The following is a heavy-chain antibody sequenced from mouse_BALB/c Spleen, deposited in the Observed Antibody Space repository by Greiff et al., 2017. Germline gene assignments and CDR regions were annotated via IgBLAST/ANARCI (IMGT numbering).Heavy chain of an antibody. V-gene: IGHV5-12-2*01. CDR1: GFTFSSYT. CDR3: ARLYYYIDY. Sequence: EVKLVESGGGLVQPGGSLKLSCAASGFTFSSYTMSWVRQTPEKRLEWVAYISNGGGSTYYPDTVKGRFTISRDNAKNTLYLQMSSLKSEDTAMYYCARLYYYIDYWGQGTTLTVSS. D-gene: IGHD1-1*01. J-gene: IGHJ2*01. CDR2: ISNGGGST.